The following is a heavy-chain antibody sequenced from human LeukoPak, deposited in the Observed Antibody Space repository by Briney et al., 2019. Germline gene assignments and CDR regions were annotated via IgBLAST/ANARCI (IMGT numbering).Heavy chain of an antibody. D-gene: IGHD3-22*01. CDR2: INPNSGGT. CDR1: GYTFTGYY. V-gene: IGHV1-2*02. CDR3: ARPPYPYYYDSSDEWAFDI. Sequence: ASVKVSCKASGYTFTGYYMHWVRQAPGQGLEWMGWINPNSGGTNYAQKFQGRVTMTRDTSISTAYMELSRLRSEDSAVYYCARPPYPYYYDSSDEWAFDIWGQGTMVTVSS. J-gene: IGHJ3*02.